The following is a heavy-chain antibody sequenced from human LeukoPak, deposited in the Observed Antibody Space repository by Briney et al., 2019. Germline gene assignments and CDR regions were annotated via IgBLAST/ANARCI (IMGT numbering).Heavy chain of an antibody. CDR2: MNPRDDT. Sequence: ASVKVSCTASGYTSSSPDINWVRQAPGRGLEWLGWMNPRDDTGYAQRFQGRVTLTRDRSTNTAYMEISSLTSDDTAVYYCARYIQGVGFDIWGQGTMVTVSA. CDR3: ARYIQGVGFDI. CDR1: GYTSSSPD. J-gene: IGHJ3*02. D-gene: IGHD5-18*01. V-gene: IGHV1-8*01.